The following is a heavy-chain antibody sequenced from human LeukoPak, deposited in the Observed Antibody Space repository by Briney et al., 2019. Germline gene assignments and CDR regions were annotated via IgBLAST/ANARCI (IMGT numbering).Heavy chain of an antibody. CDR3: AELGITMIGGV. J-gene: IGHJ6*04. CDR2: ILSDGSNK. CDR1: GFTFSSYA. V-gene: IGHV3-30*04. D-gene: IGHD3-10*02. Sequence: GRSLTLSCAASGFTFSSYAMDWVRHAPAKGLQWVATILSDGSNKYYVDSVEGRFTISRDNSKPTLYLQMNCLRAEDTAVYYCAELGITMIGGVWGKGTTVTISS.